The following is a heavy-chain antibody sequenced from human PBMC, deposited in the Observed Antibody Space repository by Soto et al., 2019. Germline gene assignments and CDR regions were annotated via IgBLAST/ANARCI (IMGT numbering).Heavy chain of an antibody. V-gene: IGHV4-39*01. J-gene: IGHJ4*02. Sequence: QLQLQESGPGLVKPSETLSLTCTVSGGSISSSSYYWGWIRQPPGKGLEWIGSIYYSGSTYYNPSLKSRVTISVDTSKTPFSLKLSSVTAADTAVYYCARHLRSPPFTVTTSPFDYWGQGTLVTVSS. CDR3: ARHLRSPPFTVTTSPFDY. D-gene: IGHD4-17*01. CDR1: GGSISSSSYY. CDR2: IYYSGST.